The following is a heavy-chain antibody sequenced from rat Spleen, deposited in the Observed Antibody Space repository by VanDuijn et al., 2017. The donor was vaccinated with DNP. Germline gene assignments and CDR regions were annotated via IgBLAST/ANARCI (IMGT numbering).Heavy chain of an antibody. CDR3: ARHVLPLRVWDY. V-gene: IGHV5-22*01. CDR1: GFIISDYY. D-gene: IGHD1-4*01. J-gene: IGHJ2*01. Sequence: EVQLVEAGGSLVQPGRSLKLSCAASGFIISDYYMAWVRQAPTKGLEWVAYISYDGGRTYNGDSVKGRFTISRDNAKNTLYLQMNSLRSEDTATYYCARHVLPLRVWDYWGQGVMVTVSS. CDR2: ISYDGGRT.